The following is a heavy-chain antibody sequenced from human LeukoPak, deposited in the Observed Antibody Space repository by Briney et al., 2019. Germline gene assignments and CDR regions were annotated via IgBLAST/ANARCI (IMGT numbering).Heavy chain of an antibody. CDR2: IIPIFGTA. V-gene: IGHV1-69*05. J-gene: IGHJ3*02. CDR3: ARDFGGESVNGDYRPDAFDI. D-gene: IGHD4-17*01. Sequence: ASVKVSCTASGGTFSSYAISWVRQAPGQGLEWMGGIIPIFGTANYAQKFQGRVTMTTDTSTSTAYMELRSLRSDDTAVYYCARDFGGESVNGDYRPDAFDIWGQGTMVTVSS. CDR1: GGTFSSYA.